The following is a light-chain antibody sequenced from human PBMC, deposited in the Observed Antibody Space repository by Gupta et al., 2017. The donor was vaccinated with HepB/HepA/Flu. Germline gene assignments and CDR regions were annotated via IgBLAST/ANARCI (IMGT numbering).Light chain of an antibody. Sequence: DIQMTQSPSSLTASVGDRVTITCRASQAISNNLAWFQQKSGKAPKSLIYGASNLQSGVPSTFSGSGSGTDFTLPLSHLQPEDFATYYCQQYNSYPLTFGGGTKLEIK. CDR3: QQYNSYPLT. CDR1: QAISNN. J-gene: IGKJ4*01. V-gene: IGKV1-16*01. CDR2: GAS.